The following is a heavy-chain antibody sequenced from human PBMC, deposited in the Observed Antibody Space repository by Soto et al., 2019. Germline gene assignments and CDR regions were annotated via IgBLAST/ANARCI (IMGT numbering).Heavy chain of an antibody. CDR1: WYSLAGYW. J-gene: IGHJ4*02. Sequence: PGESPKISCQGSWYSLAGYWITRVRQKPGKSLEWMGRIDPSDSQTYYSPSFRGHVTISVTKSITTVFLQWSSLRASDTAMYYCARQIYDSDTGPNFQYYFDSWGQGTPVTVSS. V-gene: IGHV5-10-1*01. D-gene: IGHD3-22*01. CDR2: IDPSDSQT. CDR3: ARQIYDSDTGPNFQYYFDS.